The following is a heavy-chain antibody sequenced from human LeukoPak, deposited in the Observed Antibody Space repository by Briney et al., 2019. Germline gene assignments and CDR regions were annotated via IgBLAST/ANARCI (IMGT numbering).Heavy chain of an antibody. J-gene: IGHJ5*02. V-gene: IGHV3-48*02. D-gene: IGHD3-10*01. CDR2: ISSNSSTI. CDR3: ARNHYYASGSLAT. CDR1: GFTFSSYS. Sequence: GGSLRLSFAAPGFTFSSYSMDWGRQASGEGPEWVSYISSNSSTIYYADSVKGRFTISRDNAEKSLYLQMNSLRDEDTAVYYCARNHYYASGSLATWGQGTLVTVSS.